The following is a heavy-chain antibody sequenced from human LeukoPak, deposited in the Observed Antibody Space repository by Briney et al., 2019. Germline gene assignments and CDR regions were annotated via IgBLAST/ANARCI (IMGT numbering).Heavy chain of an antibody. J-gene: IGHJ4*02. CDR1: GFTFSTYS. CDR2: ISAASWGI. D-gene: IGHD5-18*01. Sequence: GGSLSLSCAASGFTFSTYSMTWVRQAPGKGLEWISHISAASWGIKYADSVKGRFTISRDNAKTSLYLQMNSLRAEDTAVYYCARDLSGITGYTYGRGIDYWGQGTLVTVSS. V-gene: IGHV3-48*04. CDR3: ARDLSGITGYTYGRGIDY.